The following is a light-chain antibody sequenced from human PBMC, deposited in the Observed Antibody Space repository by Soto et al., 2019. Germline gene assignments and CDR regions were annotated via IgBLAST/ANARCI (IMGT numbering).Light chain of an antibody. CDR2: GAS. CDR3: QQTRSYPST. Sequence: PGERATLSCRASQTVINNQLAWYXXTXGXXXRXXXYGASTRATGIPDRFSGSGSGTDFTLTISSLQAEDFATYYCQQTRSYPSTFGGGNKVDIK. V-gene: IGKV3D-7*01. J-gene: IGKJ4*01. CDR1: QTVINNQ.